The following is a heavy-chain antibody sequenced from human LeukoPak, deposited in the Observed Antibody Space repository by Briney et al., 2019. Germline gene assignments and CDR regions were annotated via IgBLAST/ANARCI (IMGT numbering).Heavy chain of an antibody. CDR2: IYSCGST. J-gene: IGHJ6*02. D-gene: IGHD4-17*01. CDR3: AKAGAGYYYYYGMDV. CDR1: GFTVSSNY. V-gene: IGHV3-53*05. Sequence: GGSLRLSCAASGFTVSSNYMSWVRQAPGKGLEWVSVIYSCGSTYYADSVKGRFTISRDNSKNTLYLQMNSLRAEDTALYYCAKAGAGYYYYYGMDVWGQGTTVTVSS.